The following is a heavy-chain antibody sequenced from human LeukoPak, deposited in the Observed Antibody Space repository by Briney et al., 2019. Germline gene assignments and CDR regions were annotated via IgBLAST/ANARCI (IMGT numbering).Heavy chain of an antibody. CDR3: ARAILATIPYYFDY. CDR1: GGSISSGDYY. CDR2: IYYSGST. Sequence: PSETLSLTCTVSGGSISSGDYYWSWIRQPPGKGLEWIRYIYYSGSTYYNPSLKSRVTISVGTSKNQFSLKLSSVTAADTAVYYCARAILATIPYYFDYWGQGTLVTVSS. J-gene: IGHJ4*02. V-gene: IGHV4-30-4*08. D-gene: IGHD5-24*01.